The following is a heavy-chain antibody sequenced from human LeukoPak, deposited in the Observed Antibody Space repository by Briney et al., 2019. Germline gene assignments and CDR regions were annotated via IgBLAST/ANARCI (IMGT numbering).Heavy chain of an antibody. CDR3: AGGRDTAVAGPGRYFDY. Sequence: GGSLRLSCAAFGFTFTDYHMSWIRQAPGKGLECVSYISPGGGSKYFADSVKGRFTISRDNAKNSLYLQMNSLTAEDTAVYYCAGGRDTAVAGPGRYFDYWAQGTLVTVSS. D-gene: IGHD6-19*01. V-gene: IGHV3-11*01. J-gene: IGHJ4*02. CDR1: GFTFTDYH. CDR2: ISPGGGSK.